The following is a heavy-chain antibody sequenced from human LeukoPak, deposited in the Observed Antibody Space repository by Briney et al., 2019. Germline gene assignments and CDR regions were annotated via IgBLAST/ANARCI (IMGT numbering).Heavy chain of an antibody. Sequence: PSETLSLTCTVSGGSISSSSYYWGWIRRPPGKGLEWIGSIYYSGSTYYNPSLKSRVTISVDTSKNQFSLKLSSVTAADTAVYYCWTYYDFWSGYYTGHDYWGQGTLVTVSS. CDR1: GGSISSSSYY. V-gene: IGHV4-39*01. CDR3: WTYYDFWSGYYTGHDY. J-gene: IGHJ4*02. D-gene: IGHD3-3*01. CDR2: IYYSGST.